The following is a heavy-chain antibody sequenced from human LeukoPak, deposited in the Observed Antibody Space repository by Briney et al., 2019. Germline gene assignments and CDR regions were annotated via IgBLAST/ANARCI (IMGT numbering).Heavy chain of an antibody. V-gene: IGHV3-30*02. CDR3: ARDTDPTGDLNAFDI. J-gene: IGHJ3*02. CDR1: GFTFSSYG. CDR2: IRYDGSNK. Sequence: SGGSLRLSCAASGFTFSSYGMHWVRQAPGKGLEWVAFIRYDGSNKYYADSVKGRFTISRDNSKNTLYLQMNSLRAGDTAVYYCARDTDPTGDLNAFDIWGQGTMVTVSS. D-gene: IGHD7-27*01.